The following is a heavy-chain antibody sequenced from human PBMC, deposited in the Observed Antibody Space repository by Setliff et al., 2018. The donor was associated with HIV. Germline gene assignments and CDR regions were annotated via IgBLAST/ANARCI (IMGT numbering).Heavy chain of an antibody. Sequence: GASVKVSCKASGYTFTSYPMHWVRQAPGQRPEWMGWINAGNGNTKYSQKFQDRVTITRDTSASTVYMELSSLRSEDTAVYYCASIDCGGDCYSYNYYAMDVWGQGTTVTVSS. CDR2: INAGNGNT. CDR3: ASIDCGGDCYSYNYYAMDV. D-gene: IGHD2-21*02. J-gene: IGHJ6*02. V-gene: IGHV1-3*01. CDR1: GYTFTSYP.